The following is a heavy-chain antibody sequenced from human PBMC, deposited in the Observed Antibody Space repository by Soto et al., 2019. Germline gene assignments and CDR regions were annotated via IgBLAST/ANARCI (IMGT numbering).Heavy chain of an antibody. V-gene: IGHV4-30-2*01. CDR2: IYHSGST. CDR3: ARGTVTTNYYYGMDV. Sequence: SETLSLTYAVSGGSISSGGYPWSWIRQPPGKGLEWIGYIYHSGSTYYNPSLKSRVTISVDRSKNQFSLKLSSVTAADTAVYYCARGTVTTNYYYGMDVWGQGTTVTVSS. J-gene: IGHJ6*02. D-gene: IGHD4-4*01. CDR1: GGSISSGGYP.